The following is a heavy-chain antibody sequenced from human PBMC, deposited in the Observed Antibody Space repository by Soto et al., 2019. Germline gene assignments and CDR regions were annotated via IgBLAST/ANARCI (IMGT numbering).Heavy chain of an antibody. Sequence: PGGSLRLSCATSGFIFSSRGMSWVRQAPGKGLEWVASIIQDASVKHYVDSVEGRFTISRDNAKDSLYLQMTGLSADDTAIYYCATLLGSVTTFDSWGQGTLVTVSS. CDR2: IIQDASVK. D-gene: IGHD1-1*01. CDR3: ATLLGSVTTFDS. CDR1: GFIFSSRG. J-gene: IGHJ5*01. V-gene: IGHV3-7*01.